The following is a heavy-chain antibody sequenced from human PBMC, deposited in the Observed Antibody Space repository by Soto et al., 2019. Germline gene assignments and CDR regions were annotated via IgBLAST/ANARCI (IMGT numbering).Heavy chain of an antibody. V-gene: IGHV4-4*02. J-gene: IGHJ4*02. Sequence: QVQLQESGPGLVKPSGTLSLTCAVSGGSISSNNWWHWVRQPPGKGLEWIGEIYHSGGTNYSPSLKSRVTMSVDKSKTQFSLSLSSMTAADTAVYYCARERGAGTYQGFDFWGQGTLVTVSS. CDR2: IYHSGGT. CDR1: GGSISSNNW. D-gene: IGHD1-26*01. CDR3: ARERGAGTYQGFDF.